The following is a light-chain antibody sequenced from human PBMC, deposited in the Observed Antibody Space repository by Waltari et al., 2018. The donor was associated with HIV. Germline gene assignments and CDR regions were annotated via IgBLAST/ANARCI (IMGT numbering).Light chain of an antibody. CDR2: DDS. J-gene: IGLJ2*01. V-gene: IGLV3-21*02. CDR1: NIGSTS. CDR3: QVWHSNSDHVV. Sequence: SYVLTQPPAVSVAPGQTARITCEGNNIGSTSVHWYQQRPGQAPALVVHDDSDRPSGIPERFSGSNSGNTATLTISRVEAGDEADYYCQVWHSNSDHVVFGGGTKLTVL.